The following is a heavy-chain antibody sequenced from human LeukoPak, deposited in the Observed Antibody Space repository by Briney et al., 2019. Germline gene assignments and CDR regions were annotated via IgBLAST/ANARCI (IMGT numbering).Heavy chain of an antibody. CDR2: INHSGST. Sequence: SETLSLTCAVYGGSFSGYYWSWIRQPPGKGLEWIVEINHSGSTNYNPSLKSRVTISVDTSKNQFSLKLSSVTAADTAVYYCARSTTPKYYYDSSGYYPGVFDYWGQGTLVTVSS. J-gene: IGHJ4*02. CDR3: ARSTTPKYYYDSSGYYPGVFDY. D-gene: IGHD3-22*01. CDR1: GGSFSGYY. V-gene: IGHV4-34*01.